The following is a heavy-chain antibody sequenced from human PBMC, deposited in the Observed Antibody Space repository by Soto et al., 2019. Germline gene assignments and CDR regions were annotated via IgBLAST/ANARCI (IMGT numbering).Heavy chain of an antibody. CDR3: ARDMPYAAGSLAGCDY. CDR2: IYHSGTT. J-gene: IGHJ4*02. V-gene: IGHV4-59*01. CDR1: GDSITGSY. D-gene: IGHD1-26*01. Sequence: SETLSLTCTVSGDSITGSYWSWIRQPPGKTLEWIGYIYHSGTTTYNPSLKSRVSISVDTSKNQFSLRLTSVIAADTAVYYCARDMPYAAGSLAGCDYRGQGILVTVSS.